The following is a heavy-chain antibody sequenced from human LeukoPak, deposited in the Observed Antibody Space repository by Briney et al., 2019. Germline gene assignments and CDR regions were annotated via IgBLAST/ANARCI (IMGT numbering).Heavy chain of an antibody. CDR3: ALGYCSGGSCYYYYYGMDV. V-gene: IGHV3-48*01. CDR2: ISSSSSTI. Sequence: GGSLRLSCAASGFTFSSYSMNWVRQAPGKGLEWVSYISSSSSTIYYADSVKGRFTISRDNAKNSLYLQMNSLRAEDTAVYYCALGYCSGGSCYYYYYGMDVWGQGTTVTVSS. D-gene: IGHD2-15*01. CDR1: GFTFSSYS. J-gene: IGHJ6*02.